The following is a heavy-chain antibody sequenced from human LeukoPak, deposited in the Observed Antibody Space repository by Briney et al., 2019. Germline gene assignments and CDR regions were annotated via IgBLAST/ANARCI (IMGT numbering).Heavy chain of an antibody. V-gene: IGHV4-39*07. CDR3: ARGENGYVWGSFRA. Sequence: SETLSLTCTVSGGSISSSSYYWGWIRQPPGKGLEWIGNIYYSGSTYYNPSLESRVTMSLDTSKNQFSLKLSSVTAADTAVYYCARGENGYVWGSFRAWGQGTLVTVSS. CDR2: IYYSGST. D-gene: IGHD3-16*02. J-gene: IGHJ5*02. CDR1: GGSISSSSYY.